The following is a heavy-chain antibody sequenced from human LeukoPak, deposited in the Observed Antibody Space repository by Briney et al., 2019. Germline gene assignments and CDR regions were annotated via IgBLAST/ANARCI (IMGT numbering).Heavy chain of an antibody. D-gene: IGHD2-2*01. Sequence: GASVKVSCKASGYTFTSYGISWVRQAPGQGLEWMGWISAYNGNTNYAQKLQGRVTMTTDTSTSTAYMELSSLRSEDTAVYYCARGWHCSSTSCPNWFDPWGQGTLVTVSS. CDR2: ISAYNGNT. CDR1: GYTFTSYG. J-gene: IGHJ5*02. CDR3: ARGWHCSSTSCPNWFDP. V-gene: IGHV1-18*01.